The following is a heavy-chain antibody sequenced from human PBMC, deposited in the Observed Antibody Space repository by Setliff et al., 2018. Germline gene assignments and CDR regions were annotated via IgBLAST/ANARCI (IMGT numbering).Heavy chain of an antibody. CDR3: ARGRNVAARLLDT. CDR2: INHSGTT. CDR1: GGTFSDYY. Sequence: SETLSLTCTAYGGTFSDYYWTWIRQPPGKGLEWIGEINHSGTTNYNPSLKSRVTISVDTSKNQFSLTMSSVTAADAAVYYCARGRNVAARLLDTWGQGSQVTVSS. V-gene: IGHV4-34*01. J-gene: IGHJ5*02. D-gene: IGHD6-6*01.